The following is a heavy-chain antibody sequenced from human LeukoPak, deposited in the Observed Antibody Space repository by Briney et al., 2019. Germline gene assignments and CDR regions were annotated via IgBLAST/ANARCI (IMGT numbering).Heavy chain of an antibody. Sequence: GGSLRLSCAASGFIFKNYGMHWARQAPGKGLEWLAFIEYNGATKDYADSVKGRFTISRDNSKNTLYLQMNSLRAEDTAVYYCAKDFGVVIIRVQDYFDYWGQGTLVTVSS. CDR3: AKDFGVVIIRVQDYFDY. CDR2: IEYNGATK. J-gene: IGHJ4*02. CDR1: GFIFKNYG. D-gene: IGHD3-3*01. V-gene: IGHV3-30*02.